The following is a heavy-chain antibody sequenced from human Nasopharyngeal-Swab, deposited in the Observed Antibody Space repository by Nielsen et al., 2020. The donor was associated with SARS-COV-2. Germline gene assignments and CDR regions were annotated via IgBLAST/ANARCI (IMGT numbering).Heavy chain of an antibody. V-gene: IGHV4-34*01. J-gene: IGHJ4*02. CDR1: GGSFSGYY. CDR2: INHSGST. CDR3: ARGLNGGH. Sequence: SQTLSLTCAVYGGSFSGYYWSWIRQPPGKGLEWIGEINHSGSTNYNPSLKSRVSISVDTSKNQFSLKLSSVTAADTAVYYCARGLNGGHWGQGTLVTVSS. D-gene: IGHD3-16*01.